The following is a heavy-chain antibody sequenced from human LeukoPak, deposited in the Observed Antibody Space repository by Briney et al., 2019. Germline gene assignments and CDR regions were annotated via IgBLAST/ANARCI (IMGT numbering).Heavy chain of an antibody. CDR1: GFTFSSYA. D-gene: IGHD6-13*01. CDR3: AKDQYSSSWAISYGMDA. V-gene: IGHV3-23*01. Sequence: GGSLRLSCAASGFTFSSYAMSWVRQAPGKGLEWVSAISGSGGSTYYADSVKGRFTISRDNSKNTLYLQMNSLRAEDTAVYYCAKDQYSSSWAISYGMDAWGQGTTVTISS. CDR2: ISGSGGST. J-gene: IGHJ6*02.